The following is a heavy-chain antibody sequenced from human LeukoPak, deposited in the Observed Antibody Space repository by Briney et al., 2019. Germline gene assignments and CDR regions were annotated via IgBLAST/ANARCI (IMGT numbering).Heavy chain of an antibody. D-gene: IGHD4-23*01. V-gene: IGHV3-48*02. Sequence: GGSLRLSCAASGFTFSSYSMNWVRQAPGKGLGWVSYISSSSSTIYYADSVKGRFTISRDNAKNSLYLQMNSLRDEDTAVYYCARVQPPPTAVTPRYYYYGMDVWGQGTTVTVSS. CDR3: ARVQPPPTAVTPRYYYYGMDV. J-gene: IGHJ6*02. CDR1: GFTFSSYS. CDR2: ISSSSSTI.